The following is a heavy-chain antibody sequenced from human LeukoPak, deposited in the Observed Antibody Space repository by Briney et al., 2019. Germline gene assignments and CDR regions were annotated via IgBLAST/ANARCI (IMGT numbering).Heavy chain of an antibody. V-gene: IGHV4-30-4*01. Sequence: KPSETLSLTCTVSGGSISSGDYYWSWIRQPPGKGLEWIGYIYYSGSTYYNPSLKSRVTISVDTSKNQFSLKLSSVTAADTAVYYCAREGRMGNWFDPWGQGTLVTVSS. D-gene: IGHD3-10*01. CDR1: GGSISSGDYY. CDR2: IYYSGST. J-gene: IGHJ5*02. CDR3: AREGRMGNWFDP.